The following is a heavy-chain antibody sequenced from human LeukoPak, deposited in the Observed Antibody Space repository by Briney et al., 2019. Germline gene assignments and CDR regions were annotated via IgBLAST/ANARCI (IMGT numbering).Heavy chain of an antibody. Sequence: SGGSLRLSCAASGFTFSSYAMSWVRQAPGKGLEWVSGISGSGDDIYYADSVKGRFTISRDNAKNTVYLQMNSLRAEDTAVYFCARVMTGEWNWFDPWGQGTLVTVSS. J-gene: IGHJ5*02. CDR2: ISGSGDDI. CDR1: GFTFSSYA. V-gene: IGHV3-23*01. D-gene: IGHD7-27*01. CDR3: ARVMTGEWNWFDP.